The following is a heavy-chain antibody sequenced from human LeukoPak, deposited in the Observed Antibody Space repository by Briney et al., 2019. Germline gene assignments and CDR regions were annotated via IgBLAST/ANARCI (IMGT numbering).Heavy chain of an antibody. Sequence: ASVKVSCKASGYTFTSYGISWVRQAPGQGLEWMGWISAYNGNTNYAQKFQGRVTMTRDTSISTAYMELSRLRSDDTAVYYCARTVPEPSGYSDLYFDYWGQGTLVTVSS. CDR1: GYTFTSYG. CDR2: ISAYNGNT. J-gene: IGHJ4*02. V-gene: IGHV1-18*01. D-gene: IGHD5-12*01. CDR3: ARTVPEPSGYSDLYFDY.